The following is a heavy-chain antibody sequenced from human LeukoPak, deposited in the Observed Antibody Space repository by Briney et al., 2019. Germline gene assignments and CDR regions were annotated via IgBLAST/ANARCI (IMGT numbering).Heavy chain of an antibody. CDR1: GGSFSGYY. CDR3: ARLWFGGVNYYYYGVDV. V-gene: IGHV4-34*01. D-gene: IGHD3-10*01. CDR2: INHSGST. J-gene: IGHJ6*02. Sequence: SETLSLTCAVYGGSFSGYYWSWIRQPPGKGLEWIGEINHSGSTNYNPSLKSRVTISVDTSKNQFSLKLSSVTAADTAVYYCARLWFGGVNYYYYGVDVWGQGTTVTVSS.